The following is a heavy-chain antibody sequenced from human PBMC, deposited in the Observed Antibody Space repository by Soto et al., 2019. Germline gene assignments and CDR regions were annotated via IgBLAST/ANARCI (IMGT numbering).Heavy chain of an antibody. CDR1: GFTFSSYA. Sequence: QVQLVESGGGVVQPGRSLRLSCAASGFTFSSYAMHWVRQAPGKGLEWVAVISYDGSNKYYADSVKGRFTISRDNSKNSLYRQMNSLRPEETAVYYCAISRFVVVVAATYNWFDPWGQGTLVSVSS. D-gene: IGHD2-15*01. CDR3: AISRFVVVVAATYNWFDP. CDR2: ISYDGSNK. V-gene: IGHV3-30-3*01. J-gene: IGHJ5*02.